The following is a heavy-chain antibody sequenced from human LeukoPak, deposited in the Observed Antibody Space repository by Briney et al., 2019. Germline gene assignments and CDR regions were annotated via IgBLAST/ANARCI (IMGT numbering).Heavy chain of an antibody. J-gene: IGHJ6*03. CDR3: ARTTEGGYTYGYFYYYYMDV. CDR1: GGSFSSYY. D-gene: IGHD5-18*01. Sequence: SETLSLTCAVYGGSFSSYYWSWIRQPPGKGLEWIGYIYYSGSTAYNPSLKSRVTISVDTSKNQFSLKLSSVTAADTAVYYCARTTEGGYTYGYFYYYYMDVWGKGTTVTISS. CDR2: IYYSGST. V-gene: IGHV4-59*01.